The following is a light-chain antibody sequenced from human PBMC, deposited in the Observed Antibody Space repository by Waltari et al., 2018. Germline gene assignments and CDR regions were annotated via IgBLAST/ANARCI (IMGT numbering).Light chain of an antibody. CDR1: NIGSKS. V-gene: IGLV3-21*02. J-gene: IGLJ2*01. Sequence: SYVLTQPPSVSVAPGQTARITCGGNNIGSKSVQWYQQKPGQAPVLVVYDDSDRPSGSPERCSGANSGNTATLTISRVEAGDEADYYCQVWDSSSDHRVFGGGTKLIVL. CDR3: QVWDSSSDHRV. CDR2: DDS.